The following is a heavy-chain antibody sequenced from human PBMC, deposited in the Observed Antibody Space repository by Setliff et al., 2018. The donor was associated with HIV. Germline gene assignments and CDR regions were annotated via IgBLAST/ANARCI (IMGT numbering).Heavy chain of an antibody. V-gene: IGHV1-3*01. D-gene: IGHD3-3*01. CDR1: GYTFTGYA. J-gene: IGHJ6*03. Sequence: ASVKVSCKASGYTFTGYAMHWVRQAPGQRLEWMGWINAGNGKTKYSQEFQGRVTITRDTSASTADMEMSGLRSEDTAAYYCARGIWSATTADYYLDVWGQGTTVTVSS. CDR2: INAGNGKT. CDR3: ARGIWSATTADYYLDV.